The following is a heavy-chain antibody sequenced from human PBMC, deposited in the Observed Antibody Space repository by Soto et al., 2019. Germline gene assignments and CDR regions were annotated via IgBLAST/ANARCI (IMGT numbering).Heavy chain of an antibody. Sequence: ASVKVSCKASGYTFTSYAMHWVRQAPGQRLEWMGWINAGNGNTKYSQKFQGRVTITRDTSASTAYMELSSLRSEDTAVHYCARTARYSSSSYYYYGMDVWGQGTTVTVSS. CDR3: ARTARYSSSSYYYYGMDV. D-gene: IGHD6-6*01. CDR2: INAGNGNT. J-gene: IGHJ6*02. V-gene: IGHV1-3*01. CDR1: GYTFTSYA.